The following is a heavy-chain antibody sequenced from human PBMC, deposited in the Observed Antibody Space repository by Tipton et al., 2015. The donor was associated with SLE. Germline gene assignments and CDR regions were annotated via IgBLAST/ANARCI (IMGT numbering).Heavy chain of an antibody. Sequence: TLSLTCSVSGDSINNDYSWGWIRQPPGKGLEWIGYIYYSGSTNYRPSLESRATILVDASKNHLSPRLTSVTAADTAVYYCAREWDVWGQGTTVTVSS. J-gene: IGHJ6*02. V-gene: IGHV4-59*01. CDR1: GDSINNDYS. CDR3: AREWDV. CDR2: IYYSGST.